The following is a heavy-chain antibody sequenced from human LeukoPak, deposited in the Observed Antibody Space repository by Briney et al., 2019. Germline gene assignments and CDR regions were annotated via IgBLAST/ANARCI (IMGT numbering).Heavy chain of an antibody. CDR1: GYTLTELS. V-gene: IGHV1-24*01. CDR2: FDPEDGET. CDR3: ATVMWLVVPKYGMDV. Sequence: ASVKVSCKVSGYTLTELSMHWVRQAPGRGLEWMGGFDPEDGETIYAQKFQGRVTMTEDTSTDTAYMELSSLRSEDTAVYYCATVMWLVVPKYGMDVWGQGTTVTVSS. D-gene: IGHD2-2*01. J-gene: IGHJ6*02.